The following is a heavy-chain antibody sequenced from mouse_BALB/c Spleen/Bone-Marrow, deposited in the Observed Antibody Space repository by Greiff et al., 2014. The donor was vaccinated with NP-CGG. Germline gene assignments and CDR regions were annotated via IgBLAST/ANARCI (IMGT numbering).Heavy chain of an antibody. CDR3: ARHERGYPYALDY. CDR1: GFSLTTFG. V-gene: IGHV2-6-2*01. Sequence: QVPLKQSGPDLVAPSQSLSITCTVSGFSLTTFGVHWVRQPPGKGLEWLVVIWSDGSTTYNSTLKSRLSISKDNSKSQVFLQMNSLHTDDTAMYYCARHERGYPYALDYWGQGTSVTVSS. J-gene: IGHJ4*01. CDR2: IWSDGST. D-gene: IGHD5-1-1*01.